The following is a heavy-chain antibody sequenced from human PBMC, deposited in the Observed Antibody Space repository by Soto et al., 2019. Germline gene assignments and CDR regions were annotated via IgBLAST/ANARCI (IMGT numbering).Heavy chain of an antibody. D-gene: IGHD6-6*01. V-gene: IGHV3-23*01. CDR2: ISGSGGST. Sequence: PGGSLRLSCAASGFTFSSYAMSWVRQAPGKGLEWVSAISGSGGSTYYADSVKGRFTISRDNSKNTLYLQMNSLRAEDTAVYYCAIDQGIPQYSSSSGDDYWGQGTLVTVSS. CDR3: AIDQGIPQYSSSSGDDY. CDR1: GFTFSSYA. J-gene: IGHJ4*02.